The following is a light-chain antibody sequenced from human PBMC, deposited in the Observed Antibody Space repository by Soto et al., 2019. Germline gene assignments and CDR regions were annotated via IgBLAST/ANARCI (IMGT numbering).Light chain of an antibody. V-gene: IGKV3-11*01. CDR3: QQRSNRPPLT. Sequence: EIVLTQSPATLSLSPGERATLSCRASQSISNYLAWYQQKPGQAPRLLIYPASNRATGIPARFSGSGSGTDFTLTISSLEPEDFAVYYCQQRSNRPPLTFGGGTKVEIK. CDR1: QSISNY. CDR2: PAS. J-gene: IGKJ4*01.